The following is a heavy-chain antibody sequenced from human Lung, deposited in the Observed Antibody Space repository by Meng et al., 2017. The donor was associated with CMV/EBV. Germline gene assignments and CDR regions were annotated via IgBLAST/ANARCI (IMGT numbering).Heavy chain of an antibody. CDR2: IDPNTGNP. J-gene: IGHJ4*02. D-gene: IGHD5-24*01. V-gene: IGHV7-4-1*02. Sequence: QVQLVQSGSGLKQPGASWKVSCRPSGYTFTSYAINWVRQAPGQGPDWMGWIDPNTGNPTYDQGFTGRFVFSLDTSVSTAYLQINGLRADDTAVYYCARDSPLDGYSLLDYWGQGTLVTVSS. CDR1: GYTFTSYA. CDR3: ARDSPLDGYSLLDY.